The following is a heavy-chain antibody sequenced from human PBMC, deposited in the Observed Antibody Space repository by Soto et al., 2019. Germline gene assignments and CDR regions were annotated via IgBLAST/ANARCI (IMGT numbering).Heavy chain of an antibody. J-gene: IGHJ4*02. D-gene: IGHD3-22*01. V-gene: IGHV4-34*01. Sequence: SETLSLTCAVYGGSFSGYYWTWIRQPPGTGLEWIGEINHSGSTNYNPSLKSRVIISVDKSKNQFSLKLNSMTAVDTAVYYCARRGYYDSTGYFPNWGQGTLVTVPS. CDR1: GGSFSGYY. CDR3: ARRGYYDSTGYFPN. CDR2: INHSGST.